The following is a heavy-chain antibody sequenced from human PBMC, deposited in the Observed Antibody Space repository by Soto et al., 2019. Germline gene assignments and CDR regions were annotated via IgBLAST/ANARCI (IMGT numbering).Heavy chain of an antibody. CDR1: GGSISSYY. Sequence: SETLSLTCAVSGGSISSYYWSWIRQPPGKGLEWIGYIYYSGSTNYNPSLKSRVTISVDTSKNQFSLKLSSVTAADTAVYYCARGLYYDCWSGYYTGAPYNWFDPWGQGTLVTVSS. J-gene: IGHJ5*02. V-gene: IGHV4-59*01. CDR3: ARGLYYDCWSGYYTGAPYNWFDP. CDR2: IYYSGST. D-gene: IGHD3-3*01.